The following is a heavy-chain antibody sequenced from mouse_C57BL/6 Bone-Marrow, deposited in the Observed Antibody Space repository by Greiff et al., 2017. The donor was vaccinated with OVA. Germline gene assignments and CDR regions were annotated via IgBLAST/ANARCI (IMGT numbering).Heavy chain of an antibody. CDR2: IDPSGGYT. CDR1: GYTFTSYW. J-gene: IGHJ4*01. CDR3: ARWRWLLPYAMDY. D-gene: IGHD2-3*01. V-gene: IGHV1-50*01. Sequence: QVQLQQPGAELVKPGASVKLSCKASGYTFTSYWMQWVKQRPGQGLEWIGEIDPSGGYTNYTQKFKGKATLTVDTSSSTAYMQLSSLTAEDSAVYYCARWRWLLPYAMDYWGQGTSVTVSS.